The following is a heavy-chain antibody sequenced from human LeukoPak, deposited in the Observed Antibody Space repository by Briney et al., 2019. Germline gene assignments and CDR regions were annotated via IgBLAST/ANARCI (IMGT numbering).Heavy chain of an antibody. CDR3: TRTGGNFHFDY. CDR1: GFTFSSYS. Sequence: GGSLRLSCAASGFTFSSYSMNWVRQAPGKGLEGVSYISSTSNTIYYADSVKGRFTVSRDNAKHSLYLQMHSLRDEDTAVYYCTRTGGNFHFDYWGQGTLVTVSS. V-gene: IGHV3-48*02. J-gene: IGHJ4*02. CDR2: ISSTSNTI. D-gene: IGHD4-23*01.